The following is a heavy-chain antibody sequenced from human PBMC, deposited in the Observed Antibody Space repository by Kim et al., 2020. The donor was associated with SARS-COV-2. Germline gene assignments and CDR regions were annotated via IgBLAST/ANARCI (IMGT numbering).Heavy chain of an antibody. Sequence: SETLSLTCAVYGGSFSGYYWSWIRQPPGKGLEWIGEINHSGSTNYNPSLKSRVTISVDTSKNQFSLKLSSVTAADTAVYYCARVTVLGLLWFRDLSYYFDYWGQGTLVTVSS. J-gene: IGHJ4*02. CDR2: INHSGST. V-gene: IGHV4-34*01. CDR1: GGSFSGYY. CDR3: ARVTVLGLLWFRDLSYYFDY. D-gene: IGHD3-10*01.